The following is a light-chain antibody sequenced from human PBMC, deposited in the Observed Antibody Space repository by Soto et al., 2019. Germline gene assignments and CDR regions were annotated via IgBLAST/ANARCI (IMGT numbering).Light chain of an antibody. CDR2: EVS. J-gene: IGLJ3*02. CDR1: SSDVGGYNY. V-gene: IGLV2-14*01. CDR3: SSYTRGITV. Sequence: QSVLTQPASVSGSPGQSITISCTGTSSDVGGYNYVSWYQQHPGKAPKLMIYEVSNRPSGVSNRFSGSKSGNTASLTISGLQAEDEADYYCSSYTRGITVFGGGTNLTVL.